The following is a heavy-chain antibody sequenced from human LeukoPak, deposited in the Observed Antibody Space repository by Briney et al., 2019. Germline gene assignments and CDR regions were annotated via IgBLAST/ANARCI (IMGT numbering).Heavy chain of an antibody. CDR3: ATYSGSYRSHFDY. J-gene: IGHJ4*02. D-gene: IGHD1-26*01. CDR2: FDPEDGET. V-gene: IGHV1-24*01. Sequence: APVKVSCKVSGYTLTELSMHWVRQAPGKGLEWMGGFDPEDGETIYAQKFQGRVTMTEDTSTDTAYMELSSLRSEDTAVYYCATYSGSYRSHFDYWGQGTLVTVSS. CDR1: GYTLTELS.